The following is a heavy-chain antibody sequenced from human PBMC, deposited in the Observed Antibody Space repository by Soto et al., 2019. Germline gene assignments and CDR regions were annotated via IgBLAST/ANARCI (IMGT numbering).Heavy chain of an antibody. Sequence: QVQLVQSGAEVKKPGSSVKVSCKASGGTFSRYGISWVRQAPGQGLEWMGGIIPMFAKANYAQKFQDRVTITADESTGTAYMELTSLRFEDTAVYYCTRDGTLYDSSAYYYLYWGQGTLVTVSS. J-gene: IGHJ4*02. V-gene: IGHV1-69*01. CDR2: IIPMFAKA. CDR3: TRDGTLYDSSAYYYLY. CDR1: GGTFSRYG. D-gene: IGHD3-22*01.